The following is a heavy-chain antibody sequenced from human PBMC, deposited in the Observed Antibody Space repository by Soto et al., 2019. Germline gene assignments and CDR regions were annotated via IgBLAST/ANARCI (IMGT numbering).Heavy chain of an antibody. J-gene: IGHJ4*02. Sequence: PSETLSLTCTVSGGSFSGSPHYWVWIRQPPGKGLEWIGYIYSSGSTNYNPSLKSRVTISVDTSKNQFSLKLSSVTAADTAVYYCARVAGNWNSHGIDYWGQGTLVTVSS. D-gene: IGHD1-7*01. V-gene: IGHV4-39*07. CDR2: IYSSGST. CDR1: GGSFSGSPHY. CDR3: ARVAGNWNSHGIDY.